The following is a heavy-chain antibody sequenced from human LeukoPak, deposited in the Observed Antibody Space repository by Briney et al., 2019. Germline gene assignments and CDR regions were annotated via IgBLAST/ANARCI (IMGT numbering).Heavy chain of an antibody. CDR3: AKDGWDIVVVPAAIRRQQLAYFDY. D-gene: IGHD2-2*02. Sequence: GGSLRLSCAASGFTFSSYAMSWVRQAPGKGLEWVSAISGSGGSTYYADSVKGRFTISRDNSKNTLYLQMNSLRAEDTAVYYCAKDGWDIVVVPAAIRRQQLAYFDYWGQGTLVTVSS. J-gene: IGHJ4*02. CDR1: GFTFSSYA. V-gene: IGHV3-23*01. CDR2: ISGSGGST.